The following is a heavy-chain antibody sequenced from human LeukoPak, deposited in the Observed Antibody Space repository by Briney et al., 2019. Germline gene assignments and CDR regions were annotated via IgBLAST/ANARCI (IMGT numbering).Heavy chain of an antibody. Sequence: GGSLRLSCAASGFTVSSNYMSWVRQAPGKGLEWVSVIYSGGSTYYADSVKGRFTISRDNAKNSLYLQMNSLRAEDTAVYYCARVVAGPYYYYYGMDVWGQGTTVTVSS. CDR1: GFTVSSNY. V-gene: IGHV3-53*01. CDR2: IYSGGST. J-gene: IGHJ6*02. CDR3: ARVVAGPYYYYYGMDV. D-gene: IGHD6-19*01.